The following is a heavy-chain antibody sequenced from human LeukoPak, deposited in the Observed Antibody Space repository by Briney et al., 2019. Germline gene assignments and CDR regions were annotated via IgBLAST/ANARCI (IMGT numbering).Heavy chain of an antibody. CDR3: ARDSISGSYVHYDN. J-gene: IGHJ4*02. CDR2: INTNTGNP. D-gene: IGHD1-26*01. CDR1: GYTFTRYG. V-gene: IGHV7-4-1*02. Sequence: ASVKVSCKASGYTFTRYGVSWVRQAPGQGLEWMGWINTNTGNPTYAQGFTGRFVFSLDTSVSTAYLQINSLKAEDTAVYYCARDSISGSYVHYDNWGQGTLVTVSS.